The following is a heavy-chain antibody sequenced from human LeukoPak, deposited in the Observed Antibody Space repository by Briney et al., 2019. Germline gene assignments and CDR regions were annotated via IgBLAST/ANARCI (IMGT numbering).Heavy chain of an antibody. CDR2: ISAYKGVT. Sequence: PGASAKVSCKPSGYTFISYGISWVRQAPGQGLEWVGWISAYKGVTDYAQKFQGRVAMTTDTSTSTVYMELMSLTFEDTAVYYCARVNDIAVVAAAAPHYEYWGQGTLVTVSS. CDR1: GYTFISYG. J-gene: IGHJ4*02. D-gene: IGHD2-15*01. CDR3: ARVNDIAVVAAAAPHYEY. V-gene: IGHV1-18*01.